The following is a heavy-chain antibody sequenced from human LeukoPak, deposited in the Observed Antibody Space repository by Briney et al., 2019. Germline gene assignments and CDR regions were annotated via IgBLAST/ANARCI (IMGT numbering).Heavy chain of an antibody. V-gene: IGHV4-61*01. D-gene: IGHD3-3*01. CDR1: GGSVSSGSYY. CDR3: ARAPNHYDFWSGYYQYYFDY. CDR2: IYYSGST. J-gene: IGHJ4*02. Sequence: SETLSLTCTVSGGSVSSGSYYWSWTRQPPGKGLEWIGYIYYSGSTNYNPSLKSRVTISVDTSKNQFSLKLSSVTAADTAVYYCARAPNHYDFWSGYYQYYFDYWGQGTLVTVSS.